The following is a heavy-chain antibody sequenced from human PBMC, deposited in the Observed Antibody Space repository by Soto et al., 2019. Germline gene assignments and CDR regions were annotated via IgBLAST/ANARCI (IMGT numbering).Heavy chain of an antibody. CDR3: ARVGIHYERSGHFDH. CDR2: ISWDGSST. Sequence: EVQLVESGGVVVQRGESLRLSCAAAGFTFDDHAMHWVRQAPGKGLAWVALISWDGSSTYYADSVRGRFTISRDNKKNFLYLQMNSLRGEDTARYYCARVGIHYERSGHFDHWGQGTLVTVAS. V-gene: IGHV3-43D*04. J-gene: IGHJ4*02. D-gene: IGHD3-22*01. CDR1: GFTFDDHA.